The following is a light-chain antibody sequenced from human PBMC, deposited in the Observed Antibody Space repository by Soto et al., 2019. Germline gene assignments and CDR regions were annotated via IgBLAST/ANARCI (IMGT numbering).Light chain of an antibody. V-gene: IGKV1-39*01. CDR3: QQSDSPPLT. Sequence: DIQMAQSPSSLSASVGDRVTITCRASQSIRRYLNWYQQKPGIAPKLLIYAASSLQSGVPSRFSGSGSGTDFTLTISSLQPEDFATYYCQQSDSPPLTFGPGTKVEI. J-gene: IGKJ3*01. CDR1: QSIRRY. CDR2: AAS.